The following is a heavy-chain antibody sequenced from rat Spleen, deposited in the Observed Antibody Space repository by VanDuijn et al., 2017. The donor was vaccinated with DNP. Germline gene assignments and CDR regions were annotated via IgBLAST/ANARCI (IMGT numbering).Heavy chain of an antibody. V-gene: IGHV5S14*01. D-gene: IGHD1-12*02. J-gene: IGHJ3*01. Sequence: EVQLVESDGGLVQPGRSLKLSCAASGFTFSSYGMAWVRQTPTKGLEWVASISNTGDNTYYSDSVKGRFTISRDNAKTTLYLQMNSLRSEDTATYYCATVHYYDGTRFAYWGQGTLVTVSS. CDR2: ISNTGDNT. CDR1: GFTFSSYG. CDR3: ATVHYYDGTRFAY.